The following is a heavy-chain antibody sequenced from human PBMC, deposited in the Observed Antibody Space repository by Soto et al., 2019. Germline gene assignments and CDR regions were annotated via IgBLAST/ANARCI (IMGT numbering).Heavy chain of an antibody. J-gene: IGHJ4*02. CDR1: GFTFSNYA. CDR3: AKDLRLWLLLFCDY. CDR2: ISGSGGST. V-gene: IGHV3-23*01. Sequence: EVQLLEAGGGLVQPGGSLRLSCAASGFTFSNYAVSWVRQAPGKGLEWVSAISGSGGSTYYADSVKGRFTISRDNSKNTLYLQMNSLRAEDTAVYYCAKDLRLWLLLFCDYWGQGTLVTVSS. D-gene: IGHD2-15*01.